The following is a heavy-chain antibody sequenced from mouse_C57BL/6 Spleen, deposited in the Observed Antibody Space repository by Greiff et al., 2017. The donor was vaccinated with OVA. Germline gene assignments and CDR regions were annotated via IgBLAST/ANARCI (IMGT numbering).Heavy chain of an antibody. D-gene: IGHD2-4*01. V-gene: IGHV1-15*01. CDR2: IDPETGGT. Sequence: QVQLKQSGAELVRPGASVTLSCKASGYTFTDYEMHWVKQTPVHGLEWIGAIDPETGGTAYNQKFKGKAILTADKSSSTAYMELRSLTSEDSAVYYCTRCMITHYYAMDYWGQGTSVTVSS. CDR1: GYTFTDYE. CDR3: TRCMITHYYAMDY. J-gene: IGHJ4*01.